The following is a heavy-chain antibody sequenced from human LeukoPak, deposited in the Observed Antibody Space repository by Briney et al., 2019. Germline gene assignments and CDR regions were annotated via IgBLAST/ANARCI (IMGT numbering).Heavy chain of an antibody. D-gene: IGHD1-20*01. CDR3: ARGRLNGNVDF. V-gene: IGHV1-8*01. Sequence: ASVKVSCKTSEYTFTGYDINWVRQAAGQGFEWMGWMHPNSGDTGYAHNLQGRITITRDSSTATVFMELSSLRSEDTAKYYCARGRLNGNVDFWGQGTLVTVSS. CDR1: EYTFTGYD. J-gene: IGHJ4*02. CDR2: MHPNSGDT.